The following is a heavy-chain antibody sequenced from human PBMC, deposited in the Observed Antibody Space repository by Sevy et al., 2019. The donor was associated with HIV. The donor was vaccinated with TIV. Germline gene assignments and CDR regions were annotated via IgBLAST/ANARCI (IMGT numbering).Heavy chain of an antibody. Sequence: GGSLRLSCAASGFTFSNAWMSWVRQAPGKGLEWVGRIKSKTDGGTTDYAAPVKGRFTISRDDSKNTLYLQMNSLKTEDTAVYYRTTARRMITFGRVFDYWGQGTLVTVSS. CDR1: GFTFSNAW. D-gene: IGHD3-16*01. CDR3: TTARRMITFGRVFDY. J-gene: IGHJ4*02. V-gene: IGHV3-15*01. CDR2: IKSKTDGGTT.